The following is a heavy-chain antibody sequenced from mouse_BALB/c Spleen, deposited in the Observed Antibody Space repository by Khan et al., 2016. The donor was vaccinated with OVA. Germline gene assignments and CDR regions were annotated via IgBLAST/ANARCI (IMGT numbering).Heavy chain of an antibody. D-gene: IGHD2-12*01. CDR2: IYPGSGST. CDR1: GYTFTSYW. V-gene: IGHV1S22*01. Sequence: LQQPGSELVRPGASVKLSCKASGYTFTSYWMHWVKQRPGQGLEWIGDIYPGSGSTNYDEKFKRKATRTVDTSSSTAYLQLSSLASEASAVYFFTRLSYCFADWGQVPLVTVSA. J-gene: IGHJ3*01. CDR3: TRLSYCFAD.